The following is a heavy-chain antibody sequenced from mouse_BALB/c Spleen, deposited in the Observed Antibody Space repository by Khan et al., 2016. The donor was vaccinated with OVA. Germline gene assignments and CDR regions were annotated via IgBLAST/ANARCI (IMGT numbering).Heavy chain of an antibody. V-gene: IGHV1S137*01. CDR2: ISTYYGDT. Sequence: VQLQQSGAELVRPGVSVKISCKGSGYTFTDFAMHWVKQSHAQSLEWIGVISTYYGDTDYNQNFKGKATMTVDKSSSTAYMELARLTSEDSAIYYCARECGHYRFAHWGQGTLVTVSA. CDR3: ARECGHYRFAH. D-gene: IGHD2-10*02. CDR1: GYTFTDFA. J-gene: IGHJ3*01.